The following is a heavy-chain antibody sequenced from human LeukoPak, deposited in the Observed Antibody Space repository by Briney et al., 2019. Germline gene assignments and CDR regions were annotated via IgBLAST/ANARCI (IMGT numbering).Heavy chain of an antibody. D-gene: IGHD3-22*01. CDR2: VYYSGST. J-gene: IGHJ3*02. Sequence: PSGTLSLTCTVSGGSISSNTYYWGWIRQPPGKGLEWIGSVYYSGSTYYNPSLKSRVTISVDTSKNQFSLKLSSVTAADTAVYYCARTRSPIVVDVFDIWGQGTMVTVSS. V-gene: IGHV4-39*07. CDR3: ARTRSPIVVDVFDI. CDR1: GGSISSNTYY.